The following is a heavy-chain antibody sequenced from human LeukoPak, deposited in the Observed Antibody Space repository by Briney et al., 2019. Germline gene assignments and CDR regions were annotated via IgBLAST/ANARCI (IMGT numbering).Heavy chain of an antibody. CDR2: IYYSGST. CDR3: ARQTSSYYYGSGNWFDP. CDR1: GGSISSSSYY. Sequence: SETLSLTCTVSGGSISSSSYYWGWIRQPPGKGLEWIGSIYYSGSTYYNPSLKSRVTISVDTSKNQFSLKLSSVTAADTAVYYCARQTSSYYYGSGNWFDPWGQETLDTVSS. V-gene: IGHV4-39*07. J-gene: IGHJ5*02. D-gene: IGHD3-10*01.